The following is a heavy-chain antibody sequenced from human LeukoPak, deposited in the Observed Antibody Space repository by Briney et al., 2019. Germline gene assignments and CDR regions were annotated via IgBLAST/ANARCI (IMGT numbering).Heavy chain of an antibody. Sequence: SVKVSCKASGGTFSSYAISWVRQAPGQGLEWMGGIIPIFGTANYAQKFQGRVTITTDESTSTAYMELSSLRSEDTAVYYCARSSGITGEYYYYYYMDVWGKGTTDTVSS. J-gene: IGHJ6*03. D-gene: IGHD1-20*01. V-gene: IGHV1-69*05. CDR1: GGTFSSYA. CDR3: ARSSGITGEYYYYYYMDV. CDR2: IIPIFGTA.